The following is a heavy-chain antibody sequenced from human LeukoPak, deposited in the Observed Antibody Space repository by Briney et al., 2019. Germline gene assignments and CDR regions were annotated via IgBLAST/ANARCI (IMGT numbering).Heavy chain of an antibody. Sequence: ASVKVSCKASGYTFTGYYMHWVRQAPGQGLEWMGWINPNSGGTNYAQKFQGRVTMTRDTSISTAYMEVSRLRSDDTAVYYCARESADSSSWYAFDIWGQGTMVTVSS. CDR1: GYTFTGYY. D-gene: IGHD6-13*01. J-gene: IGHJ3*02. CDR3: ARESADSSSWYAFDI. CDR2: INPNSGGT. V-gene: IGHV1-2*02.